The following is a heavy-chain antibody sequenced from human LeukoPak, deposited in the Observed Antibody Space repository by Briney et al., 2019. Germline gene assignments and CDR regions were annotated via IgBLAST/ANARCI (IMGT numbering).Heavy chain of an antibody. Sequence: PGGSLRLSCAASGFTFSNAWMSWVRQAPGRGREWVGRVKSKTDGGTTDYAAPVKGRFTISRDDSKNTLYLQMNSLETEDTAVYYCTGPGEYSTSSVIDYWGQGTLVTVSS. CDR1: GFTFSNAW. J-gene: IGHJ4*02. CDR3: TGPGEYSTSSVIDY. D-gene: IGHD6-6*01. V-gene: IGHV3-15*01. CDR2: VKSKTDGGTT.